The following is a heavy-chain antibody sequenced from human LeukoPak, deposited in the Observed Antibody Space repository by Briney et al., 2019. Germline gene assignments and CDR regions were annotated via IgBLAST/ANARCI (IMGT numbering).Heavy chain of an antibody. CDR2: ISSNGGST. CDR3: AKENLDAFDI. J-gene: IGHJ3*02. CDR1: GFTFSSYA. Sequence: GGSLRLSCAASGFTFSSYAMHWVRQAPGKGLEYVSAISSNGGSTYYANSVKGRFTISRDNAKSSLYLQMNSLRAEDTALYYCAKENLDAFDIWGQGTMVTVSS. V-gene: IGHV3-64*01.